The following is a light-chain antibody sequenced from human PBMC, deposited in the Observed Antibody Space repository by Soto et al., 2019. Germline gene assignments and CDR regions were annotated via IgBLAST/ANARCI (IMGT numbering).Light chain of an antibody. V-gene: IGKV3-20*01. CDR1: QSISSNY. Sequence: EIVLTQSPGTLSLFAGERATLSCRATQSISSNYLAWYQQKPGQAPRLLIYIASRRATGIPDRFSGSGSGTDFTLTISRLEPEDSALYYCQQYGTSPWTFGKGTKVEIK. J-gene: IGKJ1*01. CDR3: QQYGTSPWT. CDR2: IAS.